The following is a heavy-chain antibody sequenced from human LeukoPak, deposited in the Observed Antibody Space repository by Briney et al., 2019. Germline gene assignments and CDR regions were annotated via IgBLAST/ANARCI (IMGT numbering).Heavy chain of an antibody. J-gene: IGHJ4*02. CDR2: ISSSRSYI. Sequence: GASLRLSCAPSGFTFSIYSMNSVRQAPGRGLEWVSSISSSRSYIYYGDSVKGRFTISTDNAKNSLYLQMNSLRAEDTAVYYCARRAKTERGHSYGLDYWGQGTLVTVSP. CDR3: ARRAKTERGHSYGLDY. V-gene: IGHV3-21*01. CDR1: GFTFSIYS. D-gene: IGHD5-18*01.